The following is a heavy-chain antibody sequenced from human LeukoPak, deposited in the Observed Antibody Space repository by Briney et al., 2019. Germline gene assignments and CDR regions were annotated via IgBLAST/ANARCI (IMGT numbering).Heavy chain of an antibody. CDR3: AYELVGAPDFDS. V-gene: IGHV3-23*01. CDR1: GFTFSSYA. CDR2: ISGSGGST. Sequence: GGSLRLSCAASGFTFSSYAMSWVRQAPGKGLEWVSAISGSGGSTYYADSVKRRFTISRDNSKNTLYLQMNSLRAEDTAVYYCAYELVGAPDFDSWGQGTLVTVSS. D-gene: IGHD1-26*01. J-gene: IGHJ4*02.